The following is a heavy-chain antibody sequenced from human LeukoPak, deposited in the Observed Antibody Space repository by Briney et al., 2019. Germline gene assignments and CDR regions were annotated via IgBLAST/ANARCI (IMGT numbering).Heavy chain of an antibody. D-gene: IGHD1-26*01. V-gene: IGHV4-34*01. J-gene: IGHJ1*01. CDR2: INHSGST. CDR3: ARGVGATLFTFQH. CDR1: VGSFSGYY. Sequence: SETLSLTCAVYVGSFSGYYWSWIRQPPGKGLEWIGEINHSGSTNYNPSLKSRVTISVDTSKNQFSLKLSSVTAADTAVYYCARGVGATLFTFQHWGQGTLVTVSS.